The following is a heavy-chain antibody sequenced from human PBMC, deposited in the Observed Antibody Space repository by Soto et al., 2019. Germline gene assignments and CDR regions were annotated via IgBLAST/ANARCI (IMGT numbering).Heavy chain of an antibody. J-gene: IGHJ4*02. D-gene: IGHD5-18*01. Sequence: EVQLLESGGGLVQPGGSLRLSCAASGFTFSSYAMSWARQAPGKGLEWVSAISGSGVSTYYADSVKGRFTISRDNSKNTLYLQMNSLRAEDTAVYYCAKDRGYSYGWDYFDYWGQGTLVTVSS. V-gene: IGHV3-23*01. CDR3: AKDRGYSYGWDYFDY. CDR1: GFTFSSYA. CDR2: ISGSGVST.